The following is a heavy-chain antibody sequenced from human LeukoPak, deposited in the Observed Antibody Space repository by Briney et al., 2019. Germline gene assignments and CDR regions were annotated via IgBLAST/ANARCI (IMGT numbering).Heavy chain of an antibody. J-gene: IGHJ6*04. D-gene: IGHD5/OR15-5a*01. CDR3: ANLAGKGMHHVLDV. CDR2: ISSGGVSS. CDR1: GFTFSSYA. V-gene: IGHV3-23*01. Sequence: PGGSLRLSCAASGFTFSSYAINWVRQAPGRGLEWVSAISSGGVSSYYADSVKGRFTISRDNSKNTLYLQMDSLRADDSSIYYCANLAGKGMHHVLDVWGKGTTVTVSS.